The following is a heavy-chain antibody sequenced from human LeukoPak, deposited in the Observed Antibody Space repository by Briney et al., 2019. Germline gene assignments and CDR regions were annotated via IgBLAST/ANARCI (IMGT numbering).Heavy chain of an antibody. Sequence: ASVKVSCKASGYTFPSYLMHWVRQAPGQGLEWMGIINPTGGSTTYAQKFQGRVAMTRDTSTSTVYMELSSLRSDDAAVYYCARTAARRFDYWGQGTLVTVSS. CDR2: INPTGGST. V-gene: IGHV1-46*01. CDR3: ARTAARRFDY. CDR1: GYTFPSYL. D-gene: IGHD6-6*01. J-gene: IGHJ4*02.